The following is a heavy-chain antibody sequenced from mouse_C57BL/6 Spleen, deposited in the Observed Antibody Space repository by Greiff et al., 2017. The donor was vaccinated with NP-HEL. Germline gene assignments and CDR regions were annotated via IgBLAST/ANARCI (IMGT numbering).Heavy chain of an antibody. V-gene: IGHV1-64*01. CDR3: ARLGGYDGYFDV. CDR2: IHPNSGST. J-gene: IGHJ1*03. D-gene: IGHD2-2*01. Sequence: VQLQQPGAELVKPGASVKLSCKASGYTFTSYWMHWVKQRPGQGLEWIGMIHPNSGSTNYNEKFKSKATLTVDKSSSTAYMQLSSLTSEDSAVYYCARLGGYDGYFDVWGTGTTVTVSS. CDR1: GYTFTSYW.